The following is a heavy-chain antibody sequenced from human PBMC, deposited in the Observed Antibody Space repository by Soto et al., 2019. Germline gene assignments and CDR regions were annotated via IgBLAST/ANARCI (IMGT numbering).Heavy chain of an antibody. CDR2: IYYSGST. CDR1: GCSISSYY. J-gene: IGHJ4*02. D-gene: IGHD4-4*01. CDR3: ARESGSMTTVTGLFDY. Sequence: ETLSLTCTVSGCSISSYYWSWIRQPPGKGLEWIGYIYYSGSTNYNPSLKSRVTISVDTSKNQFSLKLSSVTAADTAVYYCARESGSMTTVTGLFDYWGPDTLVTV. V-gene: IGHV4-59*01.